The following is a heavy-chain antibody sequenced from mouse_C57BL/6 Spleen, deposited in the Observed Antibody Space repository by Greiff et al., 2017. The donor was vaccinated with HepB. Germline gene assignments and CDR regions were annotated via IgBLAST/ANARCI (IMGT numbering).Heavy chain of an antibody. V-gene: IGHV2-2*01. CDR1: GFSLTSYG. CDR3: ARTYDGYYDYAMDY. CDR2: IWSGGST. Sequence: VKLQESGPGLVQPSQSLSITCTVSGFSLTSYGVHWVRQSPGKGLEWLGVIWSGGSTDYNAAFISRLSISKDNSKSQVFFKMNSLQADDTAIYYCARTYDGYYDYAMDYWGQGTSVTVSS. D-gene: IGHD2-3*01. J-gene: IGHJ4*01.